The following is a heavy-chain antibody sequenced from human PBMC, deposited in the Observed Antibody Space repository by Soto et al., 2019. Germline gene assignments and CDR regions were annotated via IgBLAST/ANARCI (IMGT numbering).Heavy chain of an antibody. Sequence: PGGSLRLSCVASGFNLSHPWMTWVRQAAGKGLGWVGRIKSKTDGGTADYAAPVKGRATISRDDSKNTVYLQMNSLKTEDTAVYYCTTGIYYDILTGYHNVGYWGQGAPVTVP. J-gene: IGHJ4*02. V-gene: IGHV3-15*01. CDR2: IKSKTDGGTA. CDR3: TTGIYYDILTGYHNVGY. CDR1: GFNLSHPW. D-gene: IGHD3-9*01.